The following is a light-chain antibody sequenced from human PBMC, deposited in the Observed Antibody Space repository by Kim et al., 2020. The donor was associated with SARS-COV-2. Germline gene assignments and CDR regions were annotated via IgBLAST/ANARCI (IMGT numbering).Light chain of an antibody. CDR2: GAS. V-gene: IGKV3-15*01. J-gene: IGKJ1*01. CDR1: QSVSSS. CDR3: QQYNIWPRT. Sequence: VSPGERATLPCRASQSVSSSLAWYQQKPGQAPRLLIYGASTRATGLPARFSGSGSGTEFTLTISSLQSEDFAVYYCQQYNIWPRTFGQGTKVDIK.